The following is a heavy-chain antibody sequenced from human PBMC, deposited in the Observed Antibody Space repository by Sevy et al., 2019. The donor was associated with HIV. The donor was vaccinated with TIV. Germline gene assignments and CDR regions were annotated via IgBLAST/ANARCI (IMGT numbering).Heavy chain of an antibody. J-gene: IGHJ4*02. CDR3: ARDPSPGITAIQDY. D-gene: IGHD2-21*02. CDR2: INSRSTYI. Sequence: GGSLRLSCTASGFTFSSFSMSWVRQAPGKGLEWVASINSRSTYIYHANPVKGRFTISRDNAKNSLYLQMNSRGAEDTAVYYCARDPSPGITAIQDYWGPGTLVTVSS. V-gene: IGHV3-21*01. CDR1: GFTFSSFS.